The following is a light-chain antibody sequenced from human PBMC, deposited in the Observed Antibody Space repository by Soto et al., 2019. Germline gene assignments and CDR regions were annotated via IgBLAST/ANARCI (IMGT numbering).Light chain of an antibody. V-gene: IGKV2-28*01. CDR1: QCLLHSNGYTY. CDR3: MQALQTPLT. J-gene: IGKJ3*01. Sequence: DIVMTQSPLSLPVTPGEPASISCRSSQCLLHSNGYTYLDWYLQKPGQSQQLLIYWGSNRASGVPDRFSGSGSGTDSTLKISRVEAEDVGVYYCMQALQTPLTFGPGTKVDIK. CDR2: WGS.